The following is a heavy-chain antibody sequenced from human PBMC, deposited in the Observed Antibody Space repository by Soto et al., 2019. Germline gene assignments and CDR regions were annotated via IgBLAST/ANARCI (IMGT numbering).Heavy chain of an antibody. CDR1: GFTFTDAW. CDR2: IKSKASGGTT. J-gene: IGHJ4*02. D-gene: IGHD3-22*01. Sequence: EVQLVESGGGLVQPGGSLRLSCAASGFTFTDAWMNWVRQAPGKGLEWVGHIKSKASGGTTDYAAPVKGRFTISRDDSKNTLYLQMNNLKTEDTAVYYCTWDTSGYYYPSHWGQGTLVTVSS. V-gene: IGHV3-15*07. CDR3: TWDTSGYYYPSH.